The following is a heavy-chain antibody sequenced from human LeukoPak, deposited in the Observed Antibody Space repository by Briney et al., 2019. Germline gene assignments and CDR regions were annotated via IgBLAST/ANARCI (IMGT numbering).Heavy chain of an antibody. Sequence: PSETLSLTCTVSGGSISSSSYYWGWIRQPPGKGLEWIGSIYYSGSTYYNPSLKSRVTISVDTSKNQFSLKLSSVTAADTAVYYCARHPLWFGESNAFDIWGQGTMVTVSS. CDR1: GGSISSSSYY. CDR3: ARHPLWFGESNAFDI. V-gene: IGHV4-39*01. D-gene: IGHD3-10*01. J-gene: IGHJ3*02. CDR2: IYYSGST.